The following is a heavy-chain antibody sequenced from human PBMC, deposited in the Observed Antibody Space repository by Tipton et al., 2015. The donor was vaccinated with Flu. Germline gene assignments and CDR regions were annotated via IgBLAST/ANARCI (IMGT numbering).Heavy chain of an antibody. CDR3: AKDGGLRFLEWLDF. V-gene: IGHV3-30*18. CDR2: IPSDGSNK. Sequence: SLRLSCAASGFTFSNYEMSWVRQAPGKGLEWVAVIPSDGSNKYYVDSVKGRFTISRDNSKNTLYLQMNSLRPEDTALYYCAKDGGLRFLEWLDFRGQGTLGTVSS. CDR1: GFTFSNYE. J-gene: IGHJ4*02. D-gene: IGHD3-3*01.